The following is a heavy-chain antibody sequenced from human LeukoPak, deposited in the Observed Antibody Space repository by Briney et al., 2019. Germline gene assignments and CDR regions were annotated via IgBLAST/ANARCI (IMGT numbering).Heavy chain of an antibody. J-gene: IGHJ6*03. CDR2: IYTSGST. D-gene: IGHD4-11*01. CDR1: GGSISSYY. CDR3: ARDLFWEGTVTTDYYYYYMDV. V-gene: IGHV4-4*07. Sequence: ASETLSLTCTVSGGSISSYYWSWIRQPAGKGLEWIGRIYTSGSTNYNPSLKSRVTMSVDTSKNQFSLKLSSVTAADTAVYYCARDLFWEGTVTTDYYYYYMDVWGKGTTVTVSS.